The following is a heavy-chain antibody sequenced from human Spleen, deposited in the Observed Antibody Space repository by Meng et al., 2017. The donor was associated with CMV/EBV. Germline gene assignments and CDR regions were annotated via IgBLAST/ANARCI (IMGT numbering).Heavy chain of an antibody. J-gene: IGHJ6*02. CDR3: VRGHTYGDYYFYGMDV. V-gene: IGHV3-20*04. Sequence: SCAASGFTFGDYGMGWVRQAPGKGLEWVSGINGKGRSIGYADSVKGRFSISRDNAKNSLYLQMNSLRDEDTALYFCVRGHTYGDYYFYGMDVWGQGTTVTVSS. CDR1: GFTFGDYG. CDR2: INGKGRSI. D-gene: IGHD5-18*01.